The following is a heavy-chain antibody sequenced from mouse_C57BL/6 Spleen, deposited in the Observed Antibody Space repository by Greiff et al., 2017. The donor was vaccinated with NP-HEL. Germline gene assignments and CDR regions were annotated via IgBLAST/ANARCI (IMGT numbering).Heavy chain of an antibody. CDR1: GFTFSCYA. Sequence: EVKLMESWGGVVKPGGSLKLSCAASGFTFSCYAMSWVRQTPEKRLEWVATISDGGCYTYYPDNVKGRFIISRDNAKNNLYLQMSHLEYEDTAMYYCAREGITTVVEDYFDYWGQGTTLTVSS. J-gene: IGHJ2*01. V-gene: IGHV5-4*01. D-gene: IGHD1-1*01. CDR2: ISDGGCYT. CDR3: AREGITTVVEDYFDY.